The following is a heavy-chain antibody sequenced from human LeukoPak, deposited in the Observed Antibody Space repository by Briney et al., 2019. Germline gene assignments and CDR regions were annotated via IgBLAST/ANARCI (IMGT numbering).Heavy chain of an antibody. V-gene: IGHV4-59*01. D-gene: IGHD4-17*01. CDR2: IYYSGST. J-gene: IGHJ4*02. Sequence: SETLSLTCTVSGGSISSYYWSWIRQPPGKGLEWIGYIYYSGSTNYNPSLKSRVTISVDTSKNQFSLKLSSVTAAGTAVYYCARALSDYGDYRFDYWGRGTLVTVSS. CDR1: GGSISSYY. CDR3: ARALSDYGDYRFDY.